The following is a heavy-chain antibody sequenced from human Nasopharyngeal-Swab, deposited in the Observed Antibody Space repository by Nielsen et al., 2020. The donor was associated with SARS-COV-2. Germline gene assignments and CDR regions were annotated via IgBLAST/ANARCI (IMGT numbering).Heavy chain of an antibody. J-gene: IGHJ5*02. CDR3: ARGGVRSYWFDP. D-gene: IGHD3-16*01. CDR2: ISSSSSYI. V-gene: IGHV3-21*01. CDR1: GSTFSSYS. Sequence: GGSLRLSCEASGSTFSSYSMNWVRQAPGKGLEWVSSISSSSSYIYYADSVKGRFTISRDNAKNSLYLQMNSLRAEDTGVYYCARGGVRSYWFDPWGQGTLVTVSS.